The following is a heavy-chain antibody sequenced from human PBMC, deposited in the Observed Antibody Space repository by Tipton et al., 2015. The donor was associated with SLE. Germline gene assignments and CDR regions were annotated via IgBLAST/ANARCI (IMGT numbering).Heavy chain of an antibody. Sequence: SLRLSCAASGFTFTTYWMTWFRQAPGKGLEWVANIKQDGGEKYYVDSVKGRFTISRDNAKNSLYLQMNSLRAEDTAVYYCARSGYGLHFDYWGQGTLVTVSS. CDR1: GFTFTTYW. J-gene: IGHJ4*02. CDR2: IKQDGGEK. CDR3: ARSGYGLHFDY. D-gene: IGHD5-12*01. V-gene: IGHV3-7*01.